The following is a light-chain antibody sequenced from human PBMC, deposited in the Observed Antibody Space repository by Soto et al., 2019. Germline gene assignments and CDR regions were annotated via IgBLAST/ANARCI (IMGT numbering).Light chain of an antibody. J-gene: IGLJ1*01. CDR3: AAWDDSLSGGV. V-gene: IGLV1-47*01. CDR2: KNN. CDR1: SSNIGSNY. Sequence: QPVLTQPPSASGTPGQRVIISCSGSSSNIGSNYVYWYQHLPGTAPKLLIYKNNQRPSGVPDRFSGSKSGTSASLAISGLRSEDEADYYCAAWDDSLSGGVFGTGTKLTVL.